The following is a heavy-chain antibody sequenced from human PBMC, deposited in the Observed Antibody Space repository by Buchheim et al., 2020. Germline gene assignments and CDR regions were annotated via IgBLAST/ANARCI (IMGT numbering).Heavy chain of an antibody. CDR1: GFTFSSYW. V-gene: IGHV3-7*01. CDR3: ARVVEEELEPEGLGFFDY. Sequence: VQLVESGGGLVQPGGSLRLSCAASGFTFSSYWMSWVRQAPGKGLEWVANIKQDGSEKYYVDSVKGRFTISRANAQNSLYLQMNSLRAEDTAVYYCARVVEEELEPEGLGFFDYWGQGTL. J-gene: IGHJ4*02. D-gene: IGHD1-1*01. CDR2: IKQDGSEK.